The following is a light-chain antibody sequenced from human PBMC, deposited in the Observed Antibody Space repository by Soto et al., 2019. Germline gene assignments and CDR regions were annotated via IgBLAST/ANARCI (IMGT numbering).Light chain of an antibody. J-gene: IGKJ2*01. CDR1: QDIRND. V-gene: IGKV1-6*01. CDR3: LEDYNYPLT. Sequence: AIQVTQSPSSLSAFVRDRVSITCRASQDIRNDLGWYQQKPGKAPRLLIYAASTLQSGVPSRYSCSGSGTDFTLNITNLQPEDVATYYCLEDYNYPLTFGQGTKLEIK. CDR2: AAS.